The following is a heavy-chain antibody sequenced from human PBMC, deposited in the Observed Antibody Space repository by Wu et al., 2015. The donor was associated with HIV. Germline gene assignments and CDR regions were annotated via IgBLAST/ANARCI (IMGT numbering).Heavy chain of an antibody. D-gene: IGHD3-3*01. CDR2: ISAYNGNT. Sequence: QLVQSGAEVKKPGASVKVSCKASGYTFTSYGISWVRQAPGQGLEWMGWISAYNGNTNYAQKLQGRVTMTTDTSTSTAYMELRSLRSDDTAVYYCARDLGVPYDFWSPQRKYYFDYWGQGTLVTVSS. J-gene: IGHJ4*02. CDR1: GYTFTSYG. CDR3: ARDLGVPYDFWSPQRKYYFDY. V-gene: IGHV1-18*01.